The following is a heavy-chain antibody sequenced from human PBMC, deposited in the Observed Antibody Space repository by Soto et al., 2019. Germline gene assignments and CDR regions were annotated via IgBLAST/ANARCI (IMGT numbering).Heavy chain of an antibody. V-gene: IGHV1-69*08. CDR1: GGTFSRYS. J-gene: IGHJ6*02. Sequence: QVQLVQCGAEVKKPGCSVKVSCKASGGTFSRYSITWVRQAPGHGLEWIGRIIPIFGIPSYAQKFQGRVTITADESTSTAYMELSSLRSDDTAVYYCAREDRDRETGLVPAAIDGMDVWGQGTTVTVSS. CDR2: IIPIFGIP. D-gene: IGHD2-2*01. CDR3: AREDRDRETGLVPAAIDGMDV.